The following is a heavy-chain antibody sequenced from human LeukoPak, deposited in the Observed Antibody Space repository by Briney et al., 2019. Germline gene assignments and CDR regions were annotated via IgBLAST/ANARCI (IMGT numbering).Heavy chain of an antibody. CDR1: GFTFTDYA. CDR2: ISYDGIKK. Sequence: GRSLRLSCAASGFTFTDYAMHWVRLAPGKGLEWVALISYDGIKKYYADSVKGRFTISRDNSKNTLYLQMNTLRAEDTAVYYCAKERCGGNCPLEHWGQGTLVTLSS. J-gene: IGHJ4*02. V-gene: IGHV3-30*18. D-gene: IGHD2-21*02. CDR3: AKERCGGNCPLEH.